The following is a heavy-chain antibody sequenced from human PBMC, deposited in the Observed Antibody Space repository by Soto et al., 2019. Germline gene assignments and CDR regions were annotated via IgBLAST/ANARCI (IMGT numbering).Heavy chain of an antibody. CDR2: ISGSGDST. Sequence: GGSLRLSCAASGFTFSNYVMSWVRQAPGKGLEWVSTISGSGDSTYYADSVKGRFTISRDNSKNTLYLQMNSLRGEDTAVYYCANIIAAFDMFFDYWGQGTLVTGS. D-gene: IGHD6-25*01. V-gene: IGHV3-23*01. J-gene: IGHJ4*02. CDR3: ANIIAAFDMFFDY. CDR1: GFTFSNYV.